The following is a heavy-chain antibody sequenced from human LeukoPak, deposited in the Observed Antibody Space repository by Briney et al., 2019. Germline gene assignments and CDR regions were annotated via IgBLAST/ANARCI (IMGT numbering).Heavy chain of an antibody. V-gene: IGHV3-15*01. CDR3: TGVSRSSWYDY. CDR2: IKSKTDGGTP. D-gene: IGHD6-13*01. CDR1: GFTFSNAW. Sequence: PGGSLRLSCAASGFTFSNAWMSWVRQAPGKGLEWVGRIKSKTDGGTPDYAAPVKGRFTISREDSKNTLDLQMNSLKTEDTAVYYCTGVSRSSWYDYWGQGTLVTGSS. J-gene: IGHJ4*02.